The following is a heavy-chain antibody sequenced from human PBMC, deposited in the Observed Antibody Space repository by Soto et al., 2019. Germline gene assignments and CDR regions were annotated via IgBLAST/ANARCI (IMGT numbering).Heavy chain of an antibody. J-gene: IGHJ4*02. CDR1: GYTFTSYG. D-gene: IGHD6-13*01. Sequence: QVQLVXXGXXXXXXXASVKVSCKASGYTFTSYGISWVRQAPGQGLEWMGWISAYNGNTNYAQKLQGRVTMTTDTSTSTAYMELRSLRSDDTAVYYCARSIAAAVDFDYWGQGTLVTVSS. CDR3: ARSIAAAVDFDY. V-gene: IGHV1-18*01. CDR2: ISAYNGNT.